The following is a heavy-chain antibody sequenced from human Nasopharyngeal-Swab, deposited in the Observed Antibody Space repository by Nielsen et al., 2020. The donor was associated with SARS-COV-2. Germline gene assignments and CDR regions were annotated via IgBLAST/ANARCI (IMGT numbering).Heavy chain of an antibody. CDR1: GFTFSSFA. D-gene: IGHD6-19*01. J-gene: IGHJ4*02. V-gene: IGHV3-30*03. Sequence: GESLKISCAASGFTFSSFAMHWVRQAPGKGLEWVAAISYDGSNKFYADSVKGRFAISRDNSKNTLYLQMNSLRAEDTAVYYCARGREYSSGSYFDYWGQGALVTVSS. CDR3: ARGREYSSGSYFDY. CDR2: ISYDGSNK.